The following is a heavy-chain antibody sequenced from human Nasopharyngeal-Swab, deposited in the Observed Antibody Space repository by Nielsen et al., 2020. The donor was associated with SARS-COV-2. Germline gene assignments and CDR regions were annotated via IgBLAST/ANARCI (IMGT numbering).Heavy chain of an antibody. CDR1: GGSISSGDYY. V-gene: IGHV4-30-4*01. J-gene: IGHJ6*02. CDR2: IYYSGST. CDR3: ARDYGAFYYYYGMDV. D-gene: IGHD4-17*01. Sequence: SETLSLTCTVSGGSISSGDYYWSWIRQPPGKGLEWIGYIYYSGSTYYNPSLKSRVTISVDTSKNQFSLKLSSVTAADTAVYYCARDYGAFYYYYGMDVWGQGTTVTVSS.